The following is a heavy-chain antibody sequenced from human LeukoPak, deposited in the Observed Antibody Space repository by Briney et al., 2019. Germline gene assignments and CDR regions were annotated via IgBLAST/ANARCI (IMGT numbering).Heavy chain of an antibody. V-gene: IGHV3-21*01. D-gene: IGHD2-15*01. CDR1: GFTFSSYS. J-gene: IGHJ6*02. CDR2: ISSSSSYI. Sequence: PGGSLRLSCAASGFTFSSYSMNWVRQAPGKGLEWVSSISSSSSYIYYADSVKGRFTISRDNAKNSLYLQMNSLRAEDTAVYYCAKGVGGGYYYYYGMDVWGQGTTVTVSS. CDR3: AKGVGGGYYYYYGMDV.